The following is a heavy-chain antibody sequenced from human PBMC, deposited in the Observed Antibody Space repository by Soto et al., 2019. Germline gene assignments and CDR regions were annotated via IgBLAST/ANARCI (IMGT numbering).Heavy chain of an antibody. CDR3: AKLKSGYYSNAFDI. V-gene: IGHV3-23*01. CDR1: GFTFSSYA. CDR2: ISGSGGST. J-gene: IGHJ3*02. D-gene: IGHD3-3*01. Sequence: GESLKISCAASGFTFSSYAMSWVRQAPGKGLEWVSAISGSGGSTYYADSVKGRFTISRDNSKNTLYLQMNSLRAEDTAVYYCAKLKSGYYSNAFDIWGQGTMVTVSS.